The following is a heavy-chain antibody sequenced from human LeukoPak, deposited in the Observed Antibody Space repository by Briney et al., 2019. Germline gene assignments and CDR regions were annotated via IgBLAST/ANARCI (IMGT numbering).Heavy chain of an antibody. CDR2: ISPSNSYI. V-gene: IGHV3-21*01. CDR3: ARGRGCSSISCYPDY. CDR1: GFSFSGYS. Sequence: GGSLRLSGAASGFSFSGYSINWVRQAPGKGLEWFSSISPSNSYIYYAESVKGRFTISRDNAKNSLDLQMNSLRAEDTAVYYCARGRGCSSISCYPDYWGQGTLVTVSS. D-gene: IGHD2-2*01. J-gene: IGHJ4*02.